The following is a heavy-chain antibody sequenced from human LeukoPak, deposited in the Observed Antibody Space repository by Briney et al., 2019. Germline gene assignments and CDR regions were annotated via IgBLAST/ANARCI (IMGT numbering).Heavy chain of an antibody. CDR2: INPSGGST. CDR3: ARAQIPTYYYDSSGYYPNDAFDI. J-gene: IGHJ3*02. CDR1: GYTFTSYY. D-gene: IGHD3-22*01. V-gene: IGHV1-46*01. Sequence: GASVKVSCKASGYTFTSYYMHWVRQAPGQGLEWMGIINPSGGSTSYAQKFQGRVTMTRDMSTSTAYMELSSLRSEDTAVYYCARAQIPTYYYDSSGYYPNDAFDIWGQGTMVTVSS.